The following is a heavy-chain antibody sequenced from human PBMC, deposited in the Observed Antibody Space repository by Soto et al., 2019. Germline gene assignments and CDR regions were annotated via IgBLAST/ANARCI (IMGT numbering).Heavy chain of an antibody. CDR1: GGSISSYY. CDR3: AREYSSSSGVGWFDP. V-gene: IGHV4-59*12. D-gene: IGHD6-6*01. Sequence: SETLSLTCTVSGGSISSYYWSWIRQPPGKGLEWIGYIYYSGSTNYNPSLKSRVTISVDTSKNQFSLKLSSVTAADTAVYYCAREYSSSSGVGWFDPWGQGTLVTVSS. CDR2: IYYSGST. J-gene: IGHJ5*02.